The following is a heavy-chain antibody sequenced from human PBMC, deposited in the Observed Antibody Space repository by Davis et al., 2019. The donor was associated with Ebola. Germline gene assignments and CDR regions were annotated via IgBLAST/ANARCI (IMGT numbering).Heavy chain of an antibody. CDR2: INTKTGNP. CDR3: ARGSGWVGFDP. D-gene: IGHD1-26*01. Sequence: AASVKVSCKASGYTFSNYVVNWVRQAPGQGLEWMGWINTKTGNPTYAQGFTGRFVFSLDTSVSTAYLQISSLKPEDTAVYYCARGSGWVGFDPWGQGTLVTVSS. CDR1: GYTFSNYV. J-gene: IGHJ5*02. V-gene: IGHV7-4-1*02.